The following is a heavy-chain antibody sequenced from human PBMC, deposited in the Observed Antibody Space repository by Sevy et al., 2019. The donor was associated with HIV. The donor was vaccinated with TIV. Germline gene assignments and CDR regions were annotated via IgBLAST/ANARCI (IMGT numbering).Heavy chain of an antibody. Sequence: GESLKISCKGSGYSFTSYWIGWVRQMPGKGLEWMGIIYPGDSDTRYSPPFQGQVTISADKSISTAYLQWSSLKASDTAMYYCARLGGAAAGTRQWLVHYYYYMDVWGKGTTVTVSS. CDR2: IYPGDSDT. D-gene: IGHD6-13*01. J-gene: IGHJ6*03. CDR3: ARLGGAAAGTRQWLVHYYYYMDV. CDR1: GYSFTSYW. V-gene: IGHV5-51*01.